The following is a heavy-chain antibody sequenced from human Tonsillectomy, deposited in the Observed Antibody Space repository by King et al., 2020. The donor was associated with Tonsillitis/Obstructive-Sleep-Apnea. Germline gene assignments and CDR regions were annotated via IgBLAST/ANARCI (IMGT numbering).Heavy chain of an antibody. V-gene: IGHV4-39*01. CDR1: GDSISNSLYY. CDR3: VMHSRDSSWVDYFYYIDV. CDR2: IYYSGTT. D-gene: IGHD6-6*01. J-gene: IGHJ6*03. Sequence: QLQESGPGLVKPSETLSLTCTVSGDSISNSLYYWGWIRQPPGKGLEWIATIYYSGTTYYNPSLTSRVTISVAPSKNQFSLNLNSVTAADTAVYYCVMHSRDSSWVDYFYYIDVGGKGTMGNGSS.